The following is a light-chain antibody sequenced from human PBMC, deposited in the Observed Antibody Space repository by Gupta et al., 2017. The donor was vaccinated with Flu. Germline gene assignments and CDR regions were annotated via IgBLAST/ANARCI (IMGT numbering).Light chain of an antibody. Sequence: AIRMTQSPSSFSASTGDRVTITCRASQGLSSYLAWHQQKPGKAPKLLIYAASTLQSGVPSRFSGSGSGTDFTLTISCLQSEDFATYYCQQDYTYPFTFGHGTKVDIK. J-gene: IGKJ3*01. V-gene: IGKV1-8*01. CDR2: AAS. CDR1: QGLSSY. CDR3: QQDYTYPFT.